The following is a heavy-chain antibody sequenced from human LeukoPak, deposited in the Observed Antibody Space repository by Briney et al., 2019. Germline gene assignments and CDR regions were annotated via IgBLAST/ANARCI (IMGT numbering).Heavy chain of an antibody. Sequence: LRLSCAASGFTFDDYAMHWIRQPPGKGLEWIGYIYHSGSTYYNPSLKSRVTISVDRSKNQFSLKLSSVTAADTAVYYCARSPTSLDYFDYWGQGTLVTVSS. V-gene: IGHV4-30-2*01. CDR1: GFTFDDYA. D-gene: IGHD3-16*02. CDR2: IYHSGST. CDR3: ARSPTSLDYFDY. J-gene: IGHJ4*02.